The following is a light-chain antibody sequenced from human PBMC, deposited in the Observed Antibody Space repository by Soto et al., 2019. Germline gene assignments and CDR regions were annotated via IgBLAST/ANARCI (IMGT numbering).Light chain of an antibody. J-gene: IGLJ2*01. CDR1: SSDIGGYDS. V-gene: IGLV2-14*01. Sequence: QSALTQPASVSGSPGQSITISCTGTSSDIGGYDSVSWYQQYPGKAPKHMIYDVSNRPSGVSNRFSGSKSGNSASLTISGLQAEDEADYYCTSYTSSTTRVVFGGGTKVTVL. CDR3: TSYTSSTTRVV. CDR2: DVS.